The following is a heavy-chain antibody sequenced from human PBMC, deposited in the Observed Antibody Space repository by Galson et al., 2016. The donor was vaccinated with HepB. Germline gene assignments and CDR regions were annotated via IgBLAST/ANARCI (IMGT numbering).Heavy chain of an antibody. J-gene: IGHJ6*02. CDR1: GFTFSLAW. D-gene: IGHD3-9*01. V-gene: IGHV3-15*01. CDR2: MKSKGSGGTT. CDR3: IHDWDYNYGMNV. Sequence: SLRLSCAGSGFTFSLAWMTWVRQAPGKGLEWVGRMKSKGSGGTTDYAAPVQGRFSLARDDSKNELYLRIHSLTTEDTAVYYCIHDWDYNYGMNVWGQGTTVTVSS.